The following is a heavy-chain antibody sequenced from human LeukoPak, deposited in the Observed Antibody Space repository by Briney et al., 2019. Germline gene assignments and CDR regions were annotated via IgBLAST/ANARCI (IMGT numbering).Heavy chain of an antibody. CDR1: GGTFSSYA. J-gene: IGHJ2*01. Sequence: ASVKVSCKASGGTFSSYAISWVRQAPGQGLEWMGGIIPIFGTANYAQKIQGRVTITADESTSTAYMELSSLRSEDTAVYYCAREPGPVPGWYFDLWGRGTLVTVSS. V-gene: IGHV1-69*13. D-gene: IGHD3-10*02. CDR3: AREPGPVPGWYFDL. CDR2: IIPIFGTA.